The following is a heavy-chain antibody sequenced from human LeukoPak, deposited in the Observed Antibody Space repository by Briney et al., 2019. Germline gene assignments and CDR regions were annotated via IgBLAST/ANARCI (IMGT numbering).Heavy chain of an antibody. J-gene: IGHJ4*02. CDR3: AKGLRGVIIALDY. CDR1: GFTFSSYA. V-gene: IGHV3-64*01. D-gene: IGHD3-10*01. Sequence: PGGSLRLSCAASGFTFSSYAMHWVRQAPGKGLEYVSAISSNGGSTYYANSVKGRFTISRDNSKNTLYLQMNSLRAEDTAVYYCAKGLRGVIIALDYWGQGTLVTVSS. CDR2: ISSNGGST.